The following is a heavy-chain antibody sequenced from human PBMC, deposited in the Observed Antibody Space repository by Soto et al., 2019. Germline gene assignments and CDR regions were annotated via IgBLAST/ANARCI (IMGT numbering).Heavy chain of an antibody. Sequence: QVHLVQSEAEVRKPGSSVKVSCKSSGGSFTTDSIIWVRQAPGQGLEWMGGINPVFRTPVYAQKFQGRVTISADESTSAAHLEVTGLTPEDTAVYFCAKGVASSDWGQAPPVTVSS. D-gene: IGHD5-12*01. CDR2: INPVFRTP. CDR1: GGSFTTDS. V-gene: IGHV1-69*01. CDR3: AKGVASSD. J-gene: IGHJ4*02.